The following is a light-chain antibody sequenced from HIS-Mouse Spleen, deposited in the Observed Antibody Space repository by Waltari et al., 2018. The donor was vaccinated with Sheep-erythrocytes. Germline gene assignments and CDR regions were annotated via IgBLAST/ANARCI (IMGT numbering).Light chain of an antibody. CDR1: SSDGGGLHS. Sequence: QSALTQPPSASGSPGQSVTISGTGTSSDGGGLHSVPWYQQHPGKPPNPMIYEVSKRPSGVPDRFSGSKSGNTASLTVSGLQAEDEADYYCSSYAGSNNWVFGGGTKLTVL. CDR3: SSYAGSNNWV. CDR2: EVS. J-gene: IGLJ3*02. V-gene: IGLV2-8*01.